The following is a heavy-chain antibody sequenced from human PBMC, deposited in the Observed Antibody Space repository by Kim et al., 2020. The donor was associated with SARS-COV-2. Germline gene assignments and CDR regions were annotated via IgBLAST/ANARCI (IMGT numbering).Heavy chain of an antibody. Sequence: YADSVKGRFTISRDNAKNSLYLQMNSLRAEDTAVYYCARDLIFSPGGMDVWGQGTTVTVSS. D-gene: IGHD3-3*01. V-gene: IGHV3-21*01. CDR3: ARDLIFSPGGMDV. J-gene: IGHJ6*02.